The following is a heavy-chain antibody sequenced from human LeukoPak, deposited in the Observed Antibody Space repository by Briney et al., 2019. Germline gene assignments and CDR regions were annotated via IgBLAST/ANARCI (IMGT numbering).Heavy chain of an antibody. CDR3: AKEYDLWHEEGNWFDP. D-gene: IGHD3-3*01. Sequence: PGGSLRLSCLASGFTFGTHSMSWVRQGPGKALEWLSAISSDDTAYYADSVKGRFIVSRDNSKNTVYLQLSSLRAEDTAIYFCAKEYDLWHEEGNWFDPWGQGTLVTVSS. J-gene: IGHJ5*02. CDR2: ISSDDTA. CDR1: GFTFGTHS. V-gene: IGHV3-23*01.